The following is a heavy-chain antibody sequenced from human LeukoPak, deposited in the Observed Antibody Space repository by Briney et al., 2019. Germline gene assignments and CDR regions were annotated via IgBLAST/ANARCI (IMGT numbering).Heavy chain of an antibody. CDR2: IIPIFGTA. V-gene: IGHV1-69*06. Sequence: SVKVSCKASGGTFSSYAISWVRRAPGQGLEWMGGIIPIFGTANYAQKFQGRVTITADKSTSTAYMELSSLRSEDTAVYYCARVGGGIAFSLDPWGQGTLVTVSS. D-gene: IGHD6-13*01. CDR3: ARVGGGIAFSLDP. CDR1: GGTFSSYA. J-gene: IGHJ5*02.